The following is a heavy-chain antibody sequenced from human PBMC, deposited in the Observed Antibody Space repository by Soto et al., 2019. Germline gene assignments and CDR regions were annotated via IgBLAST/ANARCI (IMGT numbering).Heavy chain of an antibody. CDR1: GFTFDDYA. CDR2: ISWNSGSI. D-gene: IGHD6-13*01. CDR3: AKDFRRAAAGTTSYYYMDV. V-gene: IGHV3-9*01. J-gene: IGHJ6*03. Sequence: EVQLVESGGGGVQPGRSLRLSCAASGFTFDDYAMHWVRQAPGKGLERVSGISWNSGSIGYADSVKGRFTISRDNAKNSLYLQMNSLRADDTALYYCAKDFRRAAAGTTSYYYMDVWGKGTTVTVSS.